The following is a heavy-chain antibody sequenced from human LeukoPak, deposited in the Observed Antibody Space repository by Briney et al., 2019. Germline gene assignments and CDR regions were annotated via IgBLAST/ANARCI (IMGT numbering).Heavy chain of an antibody. CDR3: ARVKGFGELLHNWFDP. CDR2: IYYSGST. J-gene: IGHJ5*02. Sequence: SETLSLTCTVSGGSISSYYWSWIRQPPGKGLEWIGYIYYSGSTNYNPSLKSRVTISVDTSKNQFSLKLSSVTAADTAVYYCARVKGFGELLHNWFDPWGQGTLVTVSS. CDR1: GGSISSYY. V-gene: IGHV4-59*01. D-gene: IGHD3-10*01.